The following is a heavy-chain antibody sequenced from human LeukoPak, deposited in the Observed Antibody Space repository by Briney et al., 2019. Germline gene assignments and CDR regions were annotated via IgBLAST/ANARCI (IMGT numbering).Heavy chain of an antibody. V-gene: IGHV3-33*08. CDR2: IWHDGSNQ. Sequence: PGGSLRLSCAASAFSMKDFWMHWVRQGPGKGLEWVAVIWHDGSNQTYTESVKGRFTISSDNSKNTLFLQMNSLRAEDTAVYYCARGLYINGWYYFDYWGEGTLVTVSS. CDR1: AFSMKDFW. D-gene: IGHD6-19*01. J-gene: IGHJ4*02. CDR3: ARGLYINGWYYFDY.